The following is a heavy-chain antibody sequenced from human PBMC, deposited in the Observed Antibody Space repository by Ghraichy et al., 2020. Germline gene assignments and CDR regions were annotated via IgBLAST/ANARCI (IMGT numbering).Heavy chain of an antibody. Sequence: SETLSLTCAVYGGSFSGYYWSWIRQPPGKGLEWIGEINHSGSTNYNPSLKSRVTISVDTSKNQFSLKLSSVAAADTAVYYCARRVPIYDSDYGMDVWGQGTTVTVSS. V-gene: IGHV4-34*01. J-gene: IGHJ6*02. CDR2: INHSGST. D-gene: IGHD5/OR15-5a*01. CDR3: ARRVPIYDSDYGMDV. CDR1: GGSFSGYY.